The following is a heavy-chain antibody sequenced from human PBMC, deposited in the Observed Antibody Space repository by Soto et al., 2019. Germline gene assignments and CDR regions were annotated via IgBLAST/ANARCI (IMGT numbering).Heavy chain of an antibody. J-gene: IGHJ4*02. CDR3: ARGYSSSWPRFQFPAY. CDR1: AGTFSSYA. Sequence: QVQLVQSGAEVKKPGSSVKVSCKASAGTFSSYAISWVRQAPGQGLEWMGGIIPIFGTANYAQKFQGRVTITADESTSTAYMELSSLGSEDTAVYYGARGYSSSWPRFQFPAYWGQGTLGTGFS. CDR2: IIPIFGTA. V-gene: IGHV1-69*01. D-gene: IGHD6-13*01.